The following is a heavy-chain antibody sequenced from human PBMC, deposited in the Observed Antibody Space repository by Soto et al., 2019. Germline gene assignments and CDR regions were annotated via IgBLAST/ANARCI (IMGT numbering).Heavy chain of an antibody. CDR3: AKGLLARIVGATTADY. CDR2: ISGSGGST. J-gene: IGHJ4*02. CDR1: GFTFSSYA. D-gene: IGHD1-26*01. Sequence: EVQLLESGGGLVQPGGSLRLSCAASGFTFSSYAMSWVRQAPGKGLEWVSAISGSGGSTYYADSVKGRFTISRDNSKNTLYLQMNSLRAEDTAVYYCAKGLLARIVGATTADYWGQGTLVTVSS. V-gene: IGHV3-23*01.